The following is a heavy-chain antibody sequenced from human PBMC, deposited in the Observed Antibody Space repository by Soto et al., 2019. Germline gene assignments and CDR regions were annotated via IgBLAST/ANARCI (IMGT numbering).Heavy chain of an antibody. J-gene: IGHJ6*02. V-gene: IGHV4-4*02. Sequence: SETLSLTCAGSAGSISTSNWWSWVRQPPEKGLEWIGEIYHSGSTNYNPSLKSRVTISVDKSKNQFSLKLSSVTAADTAVYYCARAPGHLNRYRSSWYYYYHGLDVWGQGTTVT. CDR1: AGSISTSNW. CDR3: ARAPGHLNRYRSSWYYYYHGLDV. CDR2: IYHSGST. D-gene: IGHD6-13*01.